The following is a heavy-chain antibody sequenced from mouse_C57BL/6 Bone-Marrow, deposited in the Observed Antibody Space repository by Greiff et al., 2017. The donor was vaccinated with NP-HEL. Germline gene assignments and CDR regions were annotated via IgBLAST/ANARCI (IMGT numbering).Heavy chain of an antibody. V-gene: IGHV1-69*01. J-gene: IGHJ4*01. CDR3: ARAPSTTVVADYYAMDY. CDR2: IDPSDSNT. Sequence: VQLQQPVAELVMPGASVKLSCKASGYTFTSYWMHWVKQRPGQGLEWIGEIDPSDSNTNYNQKFKGKSTLTVDKSSSTAYMQLSSLTSEDSAVYYCARAPSTTVVADYYAMDYWGQGTSVTVSS. D-gene: IGHD1-1*01. CDR1: GYTFTSYW.